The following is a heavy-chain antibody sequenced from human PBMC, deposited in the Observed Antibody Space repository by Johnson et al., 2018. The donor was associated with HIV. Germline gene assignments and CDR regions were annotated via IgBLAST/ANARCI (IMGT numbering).Heavy chain of an antibody. CDR3: ASLSSSGAFDI. Sequence: VQLVESGGGLIQPGGSLRLSCAASGFTVSSNYMNWVRQAPGKGLEWVSVIYSGGSTFYADSVKGRFTISRDSSQNTLYLQMNNLRAEDTAVYYCASLSSSGAFDIWGQGTMVTVSS. D-gene: IGHD6-6*01. V-gene: IGHV3-53*01. J-gene: IGHJ3*02. CDR1: GFTVSSNY. CDR2: IYSGGST.